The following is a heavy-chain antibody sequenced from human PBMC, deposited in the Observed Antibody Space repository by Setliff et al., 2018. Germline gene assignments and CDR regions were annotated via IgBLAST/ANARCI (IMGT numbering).Heavy chain of an antibody. CDR2: IYYSGST. J-gene: IGHJ6*03. V-gene: IGHV4-31*03. D-gene: IGHD3-22*01. Sequence: SETLSLTCTVSGGSISSGGYYWSWIRQHPGKGLEWIGCIYYSGSTYYNPSLKSRVTISVDTSKNQFSLKLSSVTAADTAVYYCAREAGYYDSSGPVGVPYYYYMDVWGKGTTVTVSS. CDR3: AREAGYYDSSGPVGVPYYYYMDV. CDR1: GGSISSGGYY.